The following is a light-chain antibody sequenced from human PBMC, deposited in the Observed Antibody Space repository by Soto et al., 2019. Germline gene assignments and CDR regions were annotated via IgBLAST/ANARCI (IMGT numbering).Light chain of an antibody. CDR3: QQYNSYSRT. J-gene: IGKJ1*01. V-gene: IGKV1-5*03. CDR2: KAS. CDR1: QRMSNW. Sequence: DIQMTQSPSTLSASVGDRVTITCRASQRMSNWLAWYQQKPGKAPKLLIYKASSLQSGIPSRFSGSGSGTEFTLTISSXQPDDLATYYCQQYNSYSRTFGQGTKVDIK.